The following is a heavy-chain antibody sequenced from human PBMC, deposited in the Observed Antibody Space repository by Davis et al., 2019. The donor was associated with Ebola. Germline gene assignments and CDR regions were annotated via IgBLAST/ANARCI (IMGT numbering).Heavy chain of an antibody. CDR3: ARAVNGNYGKFDY. J-gene: IGHJ4*02. V-gene: IGHV3-74*01. CDR1: GFTLSSYW. CDR2: ISPDGSST. Sequence: PGGSLRLSCAASGFTLSSYWMHWVRQAPGKGLMWVSRISPDGSSTSYADSVKGRFTISRDIAKNTLYLQVNSLRAEDTAVYYCARAVNGNYGKFDYWGQGTLVTVSS. D-gene: IGHD1-7*01.